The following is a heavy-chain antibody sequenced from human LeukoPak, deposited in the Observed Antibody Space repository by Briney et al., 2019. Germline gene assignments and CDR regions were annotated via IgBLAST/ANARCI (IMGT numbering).Heavy chain of an antibody. CDR2: IKQDGSEK. J-gene: IGHJ5*02. Sequence: GGSLRLSCAASGFTFSSYWMSWVRQAPGKGLEWVANIKQDGSEKYYVDSVKGRFTISRDNAKNSLYLQINSLRAEDTAVYYCARDRLEWLPATWFDPWGQGTLVTVSS. CDR3: ARDRLEWLPATWFDP. V-gene: IGHV3-7*01. D-gene: IGHD3-3*01. CDR1: GFTFSSYW.